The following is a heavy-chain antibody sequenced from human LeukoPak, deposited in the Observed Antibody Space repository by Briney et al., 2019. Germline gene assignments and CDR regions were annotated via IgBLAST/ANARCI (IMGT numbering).Heavy chain of an antibody. CDR2: IHYSGST. CDR1: GGSISTYY. D-gene: IGHD1-1*01. CDR3: AKVRYGTFNWFDP. J-gene: IGHJ5*02. V-gene: IGHV4-59*12. Sequence: SETLSLTCTVSGGSISTYYWTWIRQPPGKGLEWIGHIHYSGSTNYNPSLKSRVTMSVDTSKNQFSLKLSSVTAADTAVYYCAKVRYGTFNWFDPWGQGTLVTVSS.